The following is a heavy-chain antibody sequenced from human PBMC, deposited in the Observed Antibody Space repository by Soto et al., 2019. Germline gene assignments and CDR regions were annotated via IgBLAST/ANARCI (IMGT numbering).Heavy chain of an antibody. CDR3: ARDGEGYNQSFDY. V-gene: IGHV1-18*04. CDR2: ISAYNGNT. Sequence: PGXSVKVSCKASGYTFTSYGISWVRQAPGQGLEWMGWISAYNGNTNYAQKLQCRFTMTTDTSTRTAYMELRSLRSDDTAVYYGARDGEGYNQSFDYWGQGNLVTVSS. CDR1: GYTFTSYG. D-gene: IGHD1-1*01. J-gene: IGHJ4*02.